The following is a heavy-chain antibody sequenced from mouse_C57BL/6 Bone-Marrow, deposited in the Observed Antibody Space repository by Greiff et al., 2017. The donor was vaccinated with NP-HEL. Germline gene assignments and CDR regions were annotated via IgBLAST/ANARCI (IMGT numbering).Heavy chain of an antibody. J-gene: IGHJ3*01. CDR3: ARRAAQATVWFAY. CDR1: GYTFTSYW. CDR2: IHPNSGST. D-gene: IGHD3-2*02. V-gene: IGHV1-64*01. Sequence: QVQLQQPGAELVKPGASVKLSCKASGYTFTSYWMHWVKQRPGQGLEWIGMIHPNSGSTNYNEKFKSKATLTVDKSSSTAYMQLSSLTSEDSAVYYCARRAAQATVWFAYWGQGTLVTVSA.